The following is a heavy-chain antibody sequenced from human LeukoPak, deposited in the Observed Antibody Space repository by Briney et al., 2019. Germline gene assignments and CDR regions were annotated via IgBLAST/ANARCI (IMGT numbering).Heavy chain of an antibody. CDR1: GGSISSYY. J-gene: IGHJ4*02. Sequence: KPSETLSLTCTVSGGSISSYYWSWIRQPPGKGLEWIGYIYYSGSTNYNPSLKSRVTISVDTSKNQFSLKLSSVTAADTAVYYCARHPASIVGATTSDYWGQVTLVTVSS. D-gene: IGHD1-26*01. CDR2: IYYSGST. V-gene: IGHV4-59*08. CDR3: ARHPASIVGATTSDY.